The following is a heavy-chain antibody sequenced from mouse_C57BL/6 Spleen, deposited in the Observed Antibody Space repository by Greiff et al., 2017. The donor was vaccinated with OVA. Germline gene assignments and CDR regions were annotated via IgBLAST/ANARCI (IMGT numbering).Heavy chain of an antibody. J-gene: IGHJ3*01. Sequence: EVKLMESGPELVKPGASVKIPCKASGYTFTDYNMDWVKQSQGKSLEWIGDINPNNGVTIYNQKCKGKATLTVDKSSSTAYMELRSLTSEDTAVYYCARFGGYYYGSEGFAYWGQGTLVTVSA. CDR1: GYTFTDYN. V-gene: IGHV1-18*01. CDR2: INPNNGVT. CDR3: ARFGGYYYGSEGFAY. D-gene: IGHD1-1*01.